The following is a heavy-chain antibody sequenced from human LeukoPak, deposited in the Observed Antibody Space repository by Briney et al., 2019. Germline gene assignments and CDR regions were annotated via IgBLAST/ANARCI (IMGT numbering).Heavy chain of an antibody. D-gene: IGHD3-10*01. J-gene: IGHJ4*02. CDR2: IYSGGNT. V-gene: IGHV3-66*01. Sequence: GGSLRLSCAASGFTVSSNYMSWVRQAPGKGLEWVSIIYSGGNTYYADSVKGRFTISRDNSKNTLYLQMNSLRAEDTAVYYCARVAGRSTDYWGQGTLVTVSS. CDR1: GFTVSSNY. CDR3: ARVAGRSTDY.